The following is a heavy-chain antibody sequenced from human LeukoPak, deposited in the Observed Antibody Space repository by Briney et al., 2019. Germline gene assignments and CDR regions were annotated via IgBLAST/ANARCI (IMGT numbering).Heavy chain of an antibody. J-gene: IGHJ4*02. D-gene: IGHD3-10*01. CDR3: ARHFTRRFGEFGKAYYFDY. CDR1: GGSISSSSDY. CDR2: IYYSENT. V-gene: IGHV4-39*01. Sequence: SETLSLTCTVSGGSISSSSDYWGGIRQAPGKGLEWIGSIYYSENTYYNSSLKSRVTISVDTSKNQFSLTLSSVTAADTAVYYCARHFTRRFGEFGKAYYFDYWGQGTLVTVSS.